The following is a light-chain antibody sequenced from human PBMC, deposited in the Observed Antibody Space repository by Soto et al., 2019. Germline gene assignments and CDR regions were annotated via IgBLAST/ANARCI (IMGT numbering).Light chain of an antibody. V-gene: IGKV1-5*01. Sequence: DIQMTQSPSTLSASVGDRVTITCRASQSISSWLAWYQQKPGKAPKLLIYDASSLESGVPSRFSGSGSGTEFTLTISSLQPDDLATYYCQQYYSYSKTFGQGTKVDI. CDR3: QQYYSYSKT. CDR1: QSISSW. J-gene: IGKJ1*01. CDR2: DAS.